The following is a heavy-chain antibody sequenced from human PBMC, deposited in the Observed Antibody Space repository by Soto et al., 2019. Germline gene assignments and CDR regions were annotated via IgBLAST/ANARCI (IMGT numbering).Heavy chain of an antibody. J-gene: IGHJ6*02. Sequence: EVQLLESGGGLVQPGGSLRLSCAASGFTFSSYALSWVRQAPGKGLEWVSALGGSGSGTYYADSVKGRFTISRDNSKNTLYLLMNSLSPEDTAVYYCAKQGGYTYGYDMDVWGQGTTVTVSS. CDR2: LGGSGSGT. CDR1: GFTFSSYA. CDR3: AKQGGYTYGYDMDV. V-gene: IGHV3-23*01. D-gene: IGHD5-18*01.